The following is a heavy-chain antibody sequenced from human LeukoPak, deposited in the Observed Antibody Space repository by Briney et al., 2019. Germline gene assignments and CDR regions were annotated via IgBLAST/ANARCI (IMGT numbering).Heavy chain of an antibody. CDR1: GFTFSDYY. D-gene: IGHD1-26*01. CDR3: ARDYDGGSYYFPDY. V-gene: IGHV3-11*01. Sequence: GGSLRLSYAASGFTFSDYYMSWIRQAPGKGLEWVSYISSSGSTIYYADSVKGRFTISRDNAKNSLYLQMNSLRAEDTAVYYCARDYDGGSYYFPDYWGQGTLVTVSS. J-gene: IGHJ4*02. CDR2: ISSSGSTI.